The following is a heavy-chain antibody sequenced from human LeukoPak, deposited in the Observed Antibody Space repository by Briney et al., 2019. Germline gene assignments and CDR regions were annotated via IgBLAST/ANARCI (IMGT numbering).Heavy chain of an antibody. Sequence: PSETLSLTCTASGVSISSGSYYWSWIRQPPGKGLEWIGEINHSGSTNYNPSLKSRVTISVDTSKNQFSLKLSSVTAADTAVYYCAIDYYDSSGFNGIDYWGQGTLVTVSS. CDR1: GVSISSGSYY. CDR3: AIDYYDSSGFNGIDY. J-gene: IGHJ4*02. V-gene: IGHV4-39*07. CDR2: INHSGST. D-gene: IGHD3-22*01.